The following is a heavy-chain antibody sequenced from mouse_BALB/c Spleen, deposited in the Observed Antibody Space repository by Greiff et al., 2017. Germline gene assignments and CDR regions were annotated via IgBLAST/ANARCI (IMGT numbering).Heavy chain of an antibody. CDR2: INPGSGGT. J-gene: IGHJ4*01. V-gene: IGHV1-54*01. CDR3: ARREGSYDVEYAMDD. CDR1: GYAFTNYF. Sequence: QVQLQQSGAELVRPGTSVKVSCTASGYAFTNYFIEWVKQRPGQGLEWIGVINPGSGGTNYNEKFKGQATLTADKSSSTAYMQLSSLTSDDSAVYFGARREGSYDVEYAMDDWGQGTSVTVSS. D-gene: IGHD2-12*01.